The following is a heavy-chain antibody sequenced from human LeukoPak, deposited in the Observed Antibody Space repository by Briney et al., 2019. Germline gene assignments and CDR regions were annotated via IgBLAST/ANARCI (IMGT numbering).Heavy chain of an antibody. CDR3: ARDVVDTELSY. CDR1: GYTFTGYY. D-gene: IGHD5-18*01. V-gene: IGHV1-2*02. Sequence: ASVKVSCKASGYTFTGYYMHWVRQAPGQGLKWMGWINPNSGGTNYAQKFQGRVTMTRDTSISTAYMEQSRLRSDDTAVYYCARDVVDTELSYWGQGTLVTVSS. J-gene: IGHJ4*02. CDR2: INPNSGGT.